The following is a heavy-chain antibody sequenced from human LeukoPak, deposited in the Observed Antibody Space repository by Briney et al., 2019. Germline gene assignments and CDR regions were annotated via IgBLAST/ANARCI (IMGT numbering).Heavy chain of an antibody. J-gene: IGHJ4*02. CDR1: GFTVSSNS. V-gene: IGHV3-53*01. D-gene: IGHD3-16*01. CDR3: ARSLMITFAY. CDR2: IYSAGSI. Sequence: GGSLRLSCTVSGFTVSSNSMSWVRQAPGKGLEWVSFIYSAGSIYYSDSVKGRFTTSIDNSKNTLYLQMNSLRAADTAVYYCARSLMITFAYWGQGTLVTVSS.